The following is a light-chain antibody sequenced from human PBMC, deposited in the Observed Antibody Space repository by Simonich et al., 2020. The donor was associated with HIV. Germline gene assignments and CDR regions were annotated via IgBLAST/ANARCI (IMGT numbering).Light chain of an antibody. Sequence: DIQMTQSPSSLSASVGDRITITCRASQGIRNSLAWYQQRPGKAPKLLINAAYRVESGVPSRCSGSGSGTEYTLTISSLQPEDFATYYCQQYYSSLITFGGGTKVEIK. J-gene: IGKJ4*01. CDR1: QGIRNS. V-gene: IGKV1-NL1*01. CDR2: AAY. CDR3: QQYYSSLIT.